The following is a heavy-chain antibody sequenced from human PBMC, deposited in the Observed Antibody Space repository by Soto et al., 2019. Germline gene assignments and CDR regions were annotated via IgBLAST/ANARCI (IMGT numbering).Heavy chain of an antibody. J-gene: IGHJ3*02. V-gene: IGHV3-21*01. CDR2: ISSSSSYI. D-gene: IGHD2-2*01. CDR3: ASDIVVVPAAPRDAFDI. CDR1: GFTFSSYS. Sequence: EVQLVESGGGLVKPGGSLRLSCAASGFTFSSYSMNWVRQAPGKGLEWVSSISSSSSYIYYADSVKGRFTISRDNAKNSLYLQMNSLRAEDMAVYYCASDIVVVPAAPRDAFDIWGQGTMVTVSS.